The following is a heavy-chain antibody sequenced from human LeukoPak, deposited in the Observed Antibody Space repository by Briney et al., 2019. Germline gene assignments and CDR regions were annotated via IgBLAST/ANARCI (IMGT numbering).Heavy chain of an antibody. Sequence: SETLSLTCTVSGGSISSGDYYWSWIRQHPGKGLEWIGYIYYSGSTYYNPSLKSRVTISVDTSKNQFSLKLSSVTAADTAVYYCARDNIVVVVAATRLYGMDVWGQGTTVTVSS. J-gene: IGHJ6*02. CDR1: GGSISSGDYY. CDR2: IYYSGST. CDR3: ARDNIVVVVAATRLYGMDV. V-gene: IGHV4-31*03. D-gene: IGHD2-15*01.